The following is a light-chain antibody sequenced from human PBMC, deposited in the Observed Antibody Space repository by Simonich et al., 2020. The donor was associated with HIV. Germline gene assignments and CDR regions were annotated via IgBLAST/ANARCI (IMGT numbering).Light chain of an antibody. CDR3: SSYTSSGTWV. CDR2: DVS. CDR1: SSDVGGYNY. V-gene: IGLV2-14*03. J-gene: IGLJ3*02. Sequence: QSALTQPASVSGSPGQSITISCTGTSSDVGGYNYVSWYQQHPGKVPKLMIYDVSNRPSGVSNRFSGTKAGNTASLTISGLQAEDEADYYCSSYTSSGTWVFGGGTKLTVL.